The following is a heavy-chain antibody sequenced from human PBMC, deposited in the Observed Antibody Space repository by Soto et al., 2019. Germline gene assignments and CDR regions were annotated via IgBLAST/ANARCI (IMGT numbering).Heavy chain of an antibody. CDR1: GGTFSSYA. CDR3: ARHWGANYYYGMDV. Sequence: QVQLVQSGAEVKKPGSSVKVSCKASGGTFSSYAISWVRQAPGQGLEWMGGIIPIFGTANYAQKFQGRVTITADESTSTAYRELSSLRSEDTAVYYCARHWGANYYYGMDVWGQGTTVTVSS. J-gene: IGHJ6*02. V-gene: IGHV1-69*01. D-gene: IGHD1-26*01. CDR2: IIPIFGTA.